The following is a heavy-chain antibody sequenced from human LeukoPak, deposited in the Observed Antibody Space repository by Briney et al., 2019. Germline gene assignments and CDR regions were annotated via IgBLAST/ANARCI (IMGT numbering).Heavy chain of an antibody. J-gene: IGHJ4*02. V-gene: IGHV4-31*03. CDR1: GGSISSGGYY. CDR3: ARVKGHSTSKDYFDY. D-gene: IGHD2-2*01. Sequence: PSQTLSLTCTVSGGSISSGGYYWSWIRQHPGKGLEWIGYIYYSGSTYYNPSLKSRVTISVDTSKNQFSLKLSSVTAADTAVYYCARVKGHSTSKDYFDYWGQGTLVTVSS. CDR2: IYYSGST.